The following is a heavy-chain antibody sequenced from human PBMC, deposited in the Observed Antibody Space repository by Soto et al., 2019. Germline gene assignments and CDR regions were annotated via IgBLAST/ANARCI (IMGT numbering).Heavy chain of an antibody. CDR2: INPNSGGT. V-gene: IGHV1-2*02. J-gene: IGHJ5*02. CDR1: GYTFTGHY. CDR3: ARGVGGWLQVGP. D-gene: IGHD5-12*01. Sequence: QVQLVQSGAEVMQPGASVKVSCKTSGYTFTGHYMHWVRQAPGQGLEWMGWINPNSGGTKYAQKLQGRVTMTRETSISTAYMALSSLRFDDTAVYFCARGVGGWLQVGPWGQGTLVTVSS.